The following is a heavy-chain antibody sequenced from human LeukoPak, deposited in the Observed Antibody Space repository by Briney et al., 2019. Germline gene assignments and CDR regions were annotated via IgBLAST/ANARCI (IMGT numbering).Heavy chain of an antibody. CDR1: LVALSVHTAG. D-gene: IGHD1-26*01. CDR3: ARAPQKGAATQKGFDI. Sequence: SQTPSLTLAISLVALSVHTAGWDSLRPSPSRGLEWLGWTYYRSKWCNNYAVSVRGRITINLDPSKNQFSLQLSSVTHAHTAVFNCARAPQKGAATQKGFDIWGQGTMVTVSS. J-gene: IGHJ3*02. V-gene: IGHV6-1*01. CDR2: TYYRSKWCN.